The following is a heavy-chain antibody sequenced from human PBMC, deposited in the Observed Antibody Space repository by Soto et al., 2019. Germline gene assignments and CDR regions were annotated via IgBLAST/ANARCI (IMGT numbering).Heavy chain of an antibody. D-gene: IGHD5-18*01. J-gene: IGHJ4*02. CDR2: ISYDGSNK. CDR3: GGVVTDFDY. CDR1: GFTFSSYA. V-gene: IGHV3-30-3*01. Sequence: QVQLVESGGGVVQPGRSLRLSCAASGFTFSSYAMHWVRQAPGKGLEWVAVISYDGSNKYYADSVKGRFTISRDNSKNTLYLQMNSLRAEDTAVYYCGGVVTDFDYWGQVTLVTVSS.